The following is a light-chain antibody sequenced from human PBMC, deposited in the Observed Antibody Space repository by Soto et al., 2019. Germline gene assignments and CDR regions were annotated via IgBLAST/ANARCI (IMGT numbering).Light chain of an antibody. V-gene: IGKV1-9*01. CDR2: AAS. Sequence: DIQMTQSPSSLSASVGDRVTITCRASQGIDTSLAWYQQTPGKAPKLLIYAASNFQSGVPSRFSGSGSGTHFTLTISSLQPEDFATYYCQQLHGYPITFGQGTRLEIK. J-gene: IGKJ5*01. CDR3: QQLHGYPIT. CDR1: QGIDTS.